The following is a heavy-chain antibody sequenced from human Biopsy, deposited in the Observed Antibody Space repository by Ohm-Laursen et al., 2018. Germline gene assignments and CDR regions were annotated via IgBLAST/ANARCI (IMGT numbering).Heavy chain of an antibody. Sequence: SSVKVSCTPSVGTFSSYVISWVRQAPGQGLEWMGRIIPTFDTPTYAPDFQGRVTFTADKSTGTAHLDLSRLRPEGTAIYYRAGGAAKGNPYDHWGQGTLVTVSS. CDR1: VGTFSSYV. D-gene: IGHD3-10*01. CDR2: IIPTFDTP. J-gene: IGHJ5*02. CDR3: AGGAAKGNPYDH. V-gene: IGHV1-69*06.